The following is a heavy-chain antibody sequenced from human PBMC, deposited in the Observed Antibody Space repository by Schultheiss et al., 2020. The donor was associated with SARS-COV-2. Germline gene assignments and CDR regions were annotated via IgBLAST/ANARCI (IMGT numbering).Heavy chain of an antibody. D-gene: IGHD6-13*01. CDR2: IWYDGSNK. J-gene: IGHJ5*02. CDR3: ARDGQQLVPSRVRWYWFDP. Sequence: GESLKISCAASGFTFSSYGMHWVRQAPGKGLEWVAVIWYDGSNKYYADSVKGRFTISRDNSKNTLYLQMNSLRAEDTAVYYCARDGQQLVPSRVRWYWFDPWGQGTLVTVSS. CDR1: GFTFSSYG. V-gene: IGHV3-33*01.